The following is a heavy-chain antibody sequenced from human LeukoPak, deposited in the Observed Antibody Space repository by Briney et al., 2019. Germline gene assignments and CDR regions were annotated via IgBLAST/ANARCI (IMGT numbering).Heavy chain of an antibody. D-gene: IGHD3-10*01. Sequence: PGGSLRLSCAASGFTFSSYSMNWVRQAPGKGLEWVSSISSSSGYIYYADSVKGRFTISRDNAKNSLYLQMNSLRAEDTAVYYCAREANPDFGELFNYFDYWGQGTLVTVSS. J-gene: IGHJ4*02. CDR2: ISSSSGYI. V-gene: IGHV3-21*01. CDR1: GFTFSSYS. CDR3: AREANPDFGELFNYFDY.